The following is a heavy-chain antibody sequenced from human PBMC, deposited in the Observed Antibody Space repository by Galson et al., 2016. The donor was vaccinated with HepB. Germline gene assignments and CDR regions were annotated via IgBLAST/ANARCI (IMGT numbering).Heavy chain of an antibody. CDR3: ARDWDFNMDV. D-gene: IGHD1-26*01. CDR1: GYTLSELS. V-gene: IGHV1-24*01. Sequence: SVKVSCKVSGYTLSELSMHWVRQAPGKGLEWMGGFDPEDGETIYAQKFQGRVTMTEVTSTDTAYMELSSLRFDDTAVYYCARDWDFNMDVWGKGTTVTVSS. CDR2: FDPEDGET. J-gene: IGHJ6*04.